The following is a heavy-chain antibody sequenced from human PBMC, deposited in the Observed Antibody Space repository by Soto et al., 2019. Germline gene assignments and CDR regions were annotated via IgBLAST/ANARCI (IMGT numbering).Heavy chain of an antibody. J-gene: IGHJ3*02. D-gene: IGHD3-10*01. Sequence: GGSLRLCCAASGFTFSSYAMSWVRQAPGKGLEWVSAIRGRGGSTYYADSVKGRFTSSRDNSKNTLYLQMNSLRAEDTAVYYCAKVTGFGEFFEGAFGIWGQGTMVTVAS. CDR3: AKVTGFGEFFEGAFGI. V-gene: IGHV3-23*01. CDR1: GFTFSSYA. CDR2: IRGRGGST.